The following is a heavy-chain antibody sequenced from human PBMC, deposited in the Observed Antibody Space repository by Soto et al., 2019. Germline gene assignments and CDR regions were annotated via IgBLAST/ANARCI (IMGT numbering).Heavy chain of an antibody. CDR2: IYYSGKT. D-gene: IGHD1-1*01. J-gene: IGHJ5*02. V-gene: IGHV4-59*01. CDR3: ATVGTWNDGLGS. CDR1: GGSISSYY. Sequence: QVQLQESGPGLVKPSETLSLTCTVSGGSISSYYWSWIRQPPGKGLEWIGYIYYSGKTYYNPSLKCRVNSSPAAAKHQFSPKLTSVTAADTAVYYCATVGTWNDGLGSWGQGALVTVSS.